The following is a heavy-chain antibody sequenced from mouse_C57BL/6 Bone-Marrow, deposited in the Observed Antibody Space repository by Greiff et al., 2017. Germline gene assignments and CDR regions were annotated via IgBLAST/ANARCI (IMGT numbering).Heavy chain of an antibody. CDR1: GYTFTSYW. V-gene: IGHV1-50*01. D-gene: IGHD2-1*01. J-gene: IGHJ2*01. CDR3: AREDGGNGDDYLYY. CDR2: IDPADSDT. Sequence: VQLQQPGAELVKPGASVKLSCKASGYTFTSYWMQWVKQRPGQGLEWIGEIDPADSDTNYNQKFKGKATLTVDTSSSTAYMQLSSLTSKDSAVYYCAREDGGNGDDYLYYGGQGTTPTVTA.